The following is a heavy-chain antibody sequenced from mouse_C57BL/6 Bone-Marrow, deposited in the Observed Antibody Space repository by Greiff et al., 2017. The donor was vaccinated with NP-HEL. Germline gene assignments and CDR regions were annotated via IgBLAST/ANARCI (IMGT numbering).Heavy chain of an antibody. V-gene: IGHV5-9-1*02. Sequence: EVKLVESGDGLVKPGGSLKLSCAASGFTFSSYAMSWVRQTPEKRLEWVAYISSGGDYIYYADTVKGRFTISRDNARNTLYLQMSSLKSEDTAMYYCTRDGSFYSNLCWYFGVWGTGTPVTGSS. CDR2: ISSGGDYI. J-gene: IGHJ1*03. CDR3: TRDGSFYSNLCWYFGV. CDR1: GFTFSSYA. D-gene: IGHD2-5*01.